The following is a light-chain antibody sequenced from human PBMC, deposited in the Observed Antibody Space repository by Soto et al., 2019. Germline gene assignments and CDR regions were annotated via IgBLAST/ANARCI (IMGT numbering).Light chain of an antibody. CDR3: QPYGSSLSIT. CDR1: RSVSSNY. Sequence: EIVLTQSPGTLSLSPGERATLSCRASRSVSSNYFAWYQQKPGQAPRLLIHGASRRATGIPDRFSGSGSGTDFTLTISRPEPEDFAVYYCQPYGSSLSITFGQGTRLEIK. J-gene: IGKJ5*01. V-gene: IGKV3-20*01. CDR2: GAS.